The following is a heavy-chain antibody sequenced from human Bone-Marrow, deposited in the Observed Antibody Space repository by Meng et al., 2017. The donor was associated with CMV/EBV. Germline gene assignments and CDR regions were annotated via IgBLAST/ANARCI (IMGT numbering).Heavy chain of an antibody. V-gene: IGHV3-21*04. CDR2: ISRSSSYI. J-gene: IGHJ4*02. Sequence: GGSLRLSCTVSGGSISGYYWSWIRQPPGKGLEWVSSISRSSSYIYHTDSVKGRFTISRDNAKNSLYLQMNSLRAEDTAVYYCAKLPPKRLLSHFDYWGQGTLVTVSS. CDR3: AKLPPKRLLSHFDY. CDR1: GGSISGYY. D-gene: IGHD2-2*01.